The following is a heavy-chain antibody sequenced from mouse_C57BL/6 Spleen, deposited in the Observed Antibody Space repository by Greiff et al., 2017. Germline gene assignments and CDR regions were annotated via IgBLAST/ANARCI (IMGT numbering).Heavy chain of an antibody. CDR2: INPNYGTT. J-gene: IGHJ4*01. CDR3: ARDFLLLRSYAMDY. D-gene: IGHD1-1*01. Sequence: CGPELVKPGASVKISCKASGYSFTDYNMNWVKQSNGKSLEWIGVINPNYGTTSYNQKFKGKATLTVDQSSSTAYMQLNSLTSEDSAVYYCARDFLLLRSYAMDYWGQGTSVTVAS. V-gene: IGHV1-39*01. CDR1: GYSFTDYN.